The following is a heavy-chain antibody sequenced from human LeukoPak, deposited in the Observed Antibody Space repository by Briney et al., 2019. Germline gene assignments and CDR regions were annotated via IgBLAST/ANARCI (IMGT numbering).Heavy chain of an antibody. CDR1: GFTFSSYA. CDR2: ISYDGSNK. V-gene: IGHV3-30-3*01. Sequence: GRSLRLSCAASGFTFSSYAMHWVRRAPGKGLEWVAVISYDGSNKYYADSVKGRFTISRDNSKNTLYLQMNSLRAEDTAVYYCARDLERTFDYWGQGTLVTVSS. CDR3: ARDLERTFDY. J-gene: IGHJ4*02.